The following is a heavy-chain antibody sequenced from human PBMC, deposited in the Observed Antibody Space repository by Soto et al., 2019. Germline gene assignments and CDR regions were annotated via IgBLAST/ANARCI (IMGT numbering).Heavy chain of an antibody. J-gene: IGHJ4*02. CDR2: IWYDGSNK. V-gene: IGHV3-33*01. Sequence: GGSLRLSCAAAGFTFISYGMHWVRQAPGKGLEWVAVIWYDGSNKYYADSVKGRFTISRDNSKNTAYLQMNSLKTEDTAVYYCSRQLGDWGQGTLVTVSS. D-gene: IGHD1-1*01. CDR1: GFTFISYG. CDR3: SRQLGD.